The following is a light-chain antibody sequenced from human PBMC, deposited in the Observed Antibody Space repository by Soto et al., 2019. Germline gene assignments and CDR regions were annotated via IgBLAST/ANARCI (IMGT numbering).Light chain of an antibody. J-gene: IGKJ2*01. V-gene: IGKV3-20*01. CDR3: QQYGSSPRMYT. CDR1: QSVSSSY. Sequence: EIVLTQSPGTLSLSPGERATLSCRASQSVSSSYLAWYQQKPGQPRRLLIYGASSRATAIPDRFSGSGSGTDFTLTISRLEPEDFAVYYCQQYGSSPRMYTFGQGTKLEIK. CDR2: GAS.